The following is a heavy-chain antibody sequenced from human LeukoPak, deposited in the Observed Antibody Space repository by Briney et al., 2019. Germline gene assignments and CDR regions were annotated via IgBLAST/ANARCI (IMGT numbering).Heavy chain of an antibody. Sequence: SATLSLTCTVSGGSIHSHSYYWGWIRQPPGKGLERIGWVYYDGTSYSHPSLTSRAAVFVDTSRDEFSLDLSFVTAADTAVYYCVRHISTNTGYFDSCGQGTLVSVSS. CDR3: VRHISTNTGYFDS. J-gene: IGHJ4*02. D-gene: IGHD5-24*01. V-gene: IGHV4-39*01. CDR2: VYYDGTS. CDR1: GGSIHSHSYY.